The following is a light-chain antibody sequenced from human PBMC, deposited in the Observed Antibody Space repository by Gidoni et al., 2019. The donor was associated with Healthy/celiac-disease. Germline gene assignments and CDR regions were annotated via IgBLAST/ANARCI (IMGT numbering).Light chain of an antibody. CDR1: QSISSY. CDR2: AAS. CDR3: QKSYSTPPDS. Sequence: DIQMTQSPSSLSASVGDRVTITCRASQSISSYLNWYQQKPGKAPKLLIYAASSLQSGVPSRFSGSGSGTDFTLTISSLQPEEFATYYCQKSYSTPPDSFGQGTKLEIK. J-gene: IGKJ2*03. V-gene: IGKV1-39*01.